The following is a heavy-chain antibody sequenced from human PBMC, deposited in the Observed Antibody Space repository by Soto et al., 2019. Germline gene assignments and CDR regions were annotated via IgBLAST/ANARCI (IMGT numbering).Heavy chain of an antibody. CDR1: GGTFTSTA. V-gene: IGHV1-69*01. Sequence: QVLLVQSSAEVKKSGSSVKVSCKASGGTFTSTAFSWVRQAPGQGLEWMGGIIPVLGTPNYAQKFQARLTVPADASTTTVHMELSSLRSDDTAVYYCASSAGLDHLLNYYGLNVWGQGTTVTVSS. CDR2: IIPVLGTP. CDR3: ASSAGLDHLLNYYGLNV. D-gene: IGHD6-13*01. J-gene: IGHJ6*02.